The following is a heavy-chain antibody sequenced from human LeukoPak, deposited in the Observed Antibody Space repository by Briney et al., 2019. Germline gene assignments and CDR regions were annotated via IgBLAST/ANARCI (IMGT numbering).Heavy chain of an antibody. CDR3: ARRHGRCSDGSCYYPDY. V-gene: IGHV1-8*01. J-gene: IGHJ4*02. CDR2: MNPNSGNT. Sequence: ASVKVSCKASGYTFPRYDINWVRQATGQGLEWIGWMNPNSGNTGYAQKFQGRVTMTRNSSITTAYMELSSLRSEDTAVYYCARRHGRCSDGSCYYPDYWGQGTLVTVSS. D-gene: IGHD2-15*01. CDR1: GYTFPRYD.